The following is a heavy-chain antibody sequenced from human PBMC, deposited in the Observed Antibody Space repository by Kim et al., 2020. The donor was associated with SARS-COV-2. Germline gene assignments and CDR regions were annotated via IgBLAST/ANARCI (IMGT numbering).Heavy chain of an antibody. V-gene: IGHV3-23*01. CDR1: GFIFSNYA. CDR2: ISASGGET. Sequence: GGSLRLSCAASGFIFSNYAMTWVRQAPGKGLEWVSTISASGGETYYADSVKGRSTTSRDKPTKMLYLQISSLSVDDTALYYCAKPVTVPGSWGQGTLVTVSS. J-gene: IGHJ1*01. CDR3: AKPVTVPGS. D-gene: IGHD5-12*01.